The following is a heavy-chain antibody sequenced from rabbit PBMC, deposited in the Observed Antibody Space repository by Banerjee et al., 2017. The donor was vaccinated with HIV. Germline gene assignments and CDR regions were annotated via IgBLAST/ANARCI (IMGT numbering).Heavy chain of an antibody. V-gene: IGHV1S7*01. J-gene: IGHJ4*01. CDR3: ARDVGDPGYAVVPINL. D-gene: IGHD7-1*01. CDR2: IDPVFGST. CDR1: GFSFSSYY. Sequence: QSLEESGGDLVKPGASLTLTCTASGFSFSSYYISWVRQAPGKGLEWIGYIDPVFGSTYYASWVNGRFTISSHNAQNTLYLQLNSLTAADTTTYFCARDVGDPGYAVVPINLWGPGTLVTVS.